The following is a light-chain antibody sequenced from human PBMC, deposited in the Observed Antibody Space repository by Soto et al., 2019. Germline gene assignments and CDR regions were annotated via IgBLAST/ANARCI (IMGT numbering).Light chain of an antibody. V-gene: IGLV1-40*01. CDR3: QSYDSSLSASV. CDR2: GDS. CDR1: SSNIGAGYD. Sequence: QSALTQPPSVSGAPGQGVTISCTGSSSNIGAGYDVHWYQQLPGTAPKLLIYGDSNRPSGVPDRFSGSRSGTSASLAITGLQAEDEADYYCQSYDSSLSASVFGTGTKVTVL. J-gene: IGLJ1*01.